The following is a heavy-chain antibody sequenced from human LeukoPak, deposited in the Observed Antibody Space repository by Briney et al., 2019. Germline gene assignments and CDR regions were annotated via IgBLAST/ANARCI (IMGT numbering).Heavy chain of an antibody. D-gene: IGHD2-2*01. CDR2: IKQDGSEK. CDR3: AREVGCSSTSCYPYYYYYMDV. J-gene: IGHJ6*03. V-gene: IGHV3-7*01. CDR1: GFTFSSYW. Sequence: GGSLRLSCAASGFTFSSYWMSWVRQAPGKGLEWVANIKQDGSEKYYVDSVKGRFTISRDNAKNSLYLQMNSLRAEDTAVYYCAREVGCSSTSCYPYYYYYMDVWGKGTTVTVSS.